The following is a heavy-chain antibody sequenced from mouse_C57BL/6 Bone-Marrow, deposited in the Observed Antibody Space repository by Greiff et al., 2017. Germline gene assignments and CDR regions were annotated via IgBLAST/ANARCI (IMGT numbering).Heavy chain of an antibody. Sequence: EVMLVEPGGGLVKPGGSLKLSCAASGFTFSDYGMHWVRQAPEKGLEWVAYISSGSSTIYYADTVKGRFTISRDNAKNTLFLQMTSLRSEDTAMYYCARTDYYGSSYFAYWGQGTLVTVSA. CDR1: GFTFSDYG. V-gene: IGHV5-17*01. J-gene: IGHJ3*01. CDR2: ISSGSSTI. CDR3: ARTDYYGSSYFAY. D-gene: IGHD1-1*01.